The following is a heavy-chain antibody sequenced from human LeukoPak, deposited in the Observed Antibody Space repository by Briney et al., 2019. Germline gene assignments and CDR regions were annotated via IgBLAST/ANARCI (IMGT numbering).Heavy chain of an antibody. CDR1: GGSISSYY. CDR2: IYYSGST. V-gene: IGHV4-59*01. D-gene: IGHD3-9*01. J-gene: IGHJ5*02. Sequence: PSETLSLTCTVSGGSISSYYWSWIRQPPGKGLEWIGYIYYSGSTNYNPSLKSRVTISVDTSKNQFSLKLSSVTAADTAVYYCARGETYDILTGYSNWFDPWGQGTLVTVSS. CDR3: ARGETYDILTGYSNWFDP.